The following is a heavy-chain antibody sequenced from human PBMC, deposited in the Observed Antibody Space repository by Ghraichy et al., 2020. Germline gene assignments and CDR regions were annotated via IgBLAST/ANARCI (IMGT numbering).Heavy chain of an antibody. J-gene: IGHJ4*02. CDR3: ARRPKKDYGDYVRGYFDY. V-gene: IGHV1-69*13. Sequence: SVKVSCKASGGTFSSYAISWVRQAPGQGLEWMGGIIPIFGTANYAQKFQGRVTITADESTSTAYMELSSLRSEDTAVYYCARRPKKDYGDYVRGYFDYWGQRILVTVSS. CDR1: GGTFSSYA. CDR2: IIPIFGTA. D-gene: IGHD4-17*01.